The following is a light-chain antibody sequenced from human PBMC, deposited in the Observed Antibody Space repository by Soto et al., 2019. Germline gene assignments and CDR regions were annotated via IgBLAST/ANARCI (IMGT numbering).Light chain of an antibody. V-gene: IGLV1-51*01. J-gene: IGLJ2*01. CDR3: GTWDSGLSAAL. CDR1: TSNIERNS. Sequence: QSALTQPPSVSAAPGQKVTISCSGSTSNIERNSVSWYQQLPGTAPKLLIYDTTKRPSGIPDRFSASKSGTSATLAITGLQTGDEADYYCGTWDSGLSAALFGGGTKLTVL. CDR2: DTT.